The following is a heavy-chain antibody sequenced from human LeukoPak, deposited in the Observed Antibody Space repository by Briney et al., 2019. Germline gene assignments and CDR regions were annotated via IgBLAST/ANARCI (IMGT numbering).Heavy chain of an antibody. D-gene: IGHD6-13*01. CDR1: GGSLSTHH. CDR3: ARGVGGAAAGTLID. J-gene: IGHJ4*02. Sequence: PSETLSLTCVVSGGSLSTHHWSWIRQSPGRGLEWIGYISDSGSTNYNPSLKSRVTISVDTSKNQFSLMLSSVTAADTAVYYCARGVGGAAAGTLIDWGQGTLVTVSS. CDR2: ISDSGST. V-gene: IGHV4-59*11.